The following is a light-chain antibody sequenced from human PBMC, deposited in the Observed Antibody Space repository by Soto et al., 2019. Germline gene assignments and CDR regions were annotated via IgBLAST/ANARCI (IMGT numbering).Light chain of an antibody. V-gene: IGLV2-11*01. CDR2: DVS. Sequence: QSALTQPPSVSGSPGQSVTISCTGTSSDVGGYNYVSWYQQHPGKAPKVMIYDVSKRPSGVPDRFSGSKSGNTASLTISGLQAADEADYYCCSYAGSYTRVFGGGTKLTVL. CDR1: SSDVGGYNY. J-gene: IGLJ3*02. CDR3: CSYAGSYTRV.